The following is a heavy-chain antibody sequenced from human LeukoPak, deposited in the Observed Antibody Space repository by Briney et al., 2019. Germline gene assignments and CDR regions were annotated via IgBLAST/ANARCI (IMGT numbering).Heavy chain of an antibody. CDR2: INHSGST. J-gene: IGHJ4*02. V-gene: IGHV4-34*01. D-gene: IGHD5-18*01. Sequence: SETLSLTCAVYGGSFSGYYWSWIRQPPGKGLEWIGEINHSGSTNYNLSLMSRVTISVDTSKNQFSLKLSSVTAADTAVYYCARETGYSSSYFDCWGQGTLVTVSS. CDR3: ARETGYSSSYFDC. CDR1: GGSFSGYY.